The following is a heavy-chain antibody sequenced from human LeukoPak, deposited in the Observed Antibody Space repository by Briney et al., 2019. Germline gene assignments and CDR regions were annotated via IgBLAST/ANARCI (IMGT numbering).Heavy chain of an antibody. J-gene: IGHJ4*02. Sequence: PGGSLRLSCAASGFTFSSYSMNWVRQAPGKGLEWASSISSSSSYIYYADSVKGRFTISRDNAKNSLYLQMNSLRAEDTAVYYCARGITMVRASDYWGQGTLVTVSS. V-gene: IGHV3-21*01. D-gene: IGHD3-10*01. CDR3: ARGITMVRASDY. CDR2: ISSSSSYI. CDR1: GFTFSSYS.